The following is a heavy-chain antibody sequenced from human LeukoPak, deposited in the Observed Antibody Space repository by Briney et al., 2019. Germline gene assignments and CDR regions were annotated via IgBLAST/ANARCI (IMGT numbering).Heavy chain of an antibody. Sequence: SETLSLTCTVSGYSISSGYYWGWIRQPPGKGLEWIGSIYHSGSTYYNPSLKSRVTISVDTSKNQFSLKLSSVTAADTAVYYCAREGGTYCSGGSCYSGAFDIWGQGTMVTVSS. CDR2: IYHSGST. CDR3: AREGGTYCSGGSCYSGAFDI. V-gene: IGHV4-38-2*02. CDR1: GYSISSGYY. D-gene: IGHD2-15*01. J-gene: IGHJ3*02.